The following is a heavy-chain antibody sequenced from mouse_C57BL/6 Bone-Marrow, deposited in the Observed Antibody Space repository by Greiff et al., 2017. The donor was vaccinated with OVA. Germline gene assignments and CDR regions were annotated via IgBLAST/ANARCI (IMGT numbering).Heavy chain of an antibody. CDR3: ARYFAWFAY. CDR2: ISYDGSN. Sequence: DVKLQESGPGLVKPSQSLSLTCSVTGYSITSGYYWNWIRQFPGNKLEWMGYISYDGSNNYNPSLKNRISITRDTSKNQFFLKLNSVTTEDTATYYCARYFAWFAYWGQGTLVTVSA. CDR1: GYSITSGYY. J-gene: IGHJ3*01. V-gene: IGHV3-6*01.